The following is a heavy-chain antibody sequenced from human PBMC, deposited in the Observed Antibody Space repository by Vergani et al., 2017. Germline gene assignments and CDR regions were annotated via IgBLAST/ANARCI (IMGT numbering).Heavy chain of an antibody. Sequence: EVQLLESGGDLVQPGGSLRLSCAASGFTFIMHAMSWVRQAPGKGLEWVSTLIASDRRTHYADSVKGRFTISGDISKNTLFLHMNSLRPEDTAVYYCAKVGRSEVAGTFGAFDIWGQGTMVTVSS. V-gene: IGHV3-23*01. CDR3: AKVGRSEVAGTFGAFDI. D-gene: IGHD6-19*01. CDR2: LIASDRRT. J-gene: IGHJ3*02. CDR1: GFTFIMHA.